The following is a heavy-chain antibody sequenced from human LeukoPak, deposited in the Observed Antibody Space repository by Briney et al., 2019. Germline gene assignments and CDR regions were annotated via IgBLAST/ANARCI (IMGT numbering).Heavy chain of an antibody. CDR1: GYTFTNYY. CDR3: ARAPRPFDNSDYYFDY. V-gene: IGHV1-46*01. J-gene: IGHJ4*02. Sequence: ASVKVSCKAPGYTFTNYYMHWVRQAPGQGLEWMGIINPSDGSTSYTQKFQGRVTMTSDTSTSTVYMNLRSLRSEDTAVYYCARAPRPFDNSDYYFDYWGQGSLVTVSS. CDR2: INPSDGST. D-gene: IGHD6-25*01.